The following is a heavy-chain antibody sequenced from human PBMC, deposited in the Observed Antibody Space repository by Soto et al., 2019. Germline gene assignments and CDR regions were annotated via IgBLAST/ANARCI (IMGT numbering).Heavy chain of an antibody. CDR2: IPQEGGDG. J-gene: IGHJ6*02. D-gene: IGHD2-21*02. CDR3: ARDKLILPAHDFFYGSDV. Sequence: DVQLVEAGGAVVQPGESLRLSCEVSGFTFSMYSMTWVRQAPGKGLEWVAKIPQEGGDGHYADSVKGRFTISRDNAKNSVFLQMNNRRAADTAVYYCARDKLILPAHDFFYGSDVWGQGATVTVS. CDR1: GFTFSMYS. V-gene: IGHV3-7*03.